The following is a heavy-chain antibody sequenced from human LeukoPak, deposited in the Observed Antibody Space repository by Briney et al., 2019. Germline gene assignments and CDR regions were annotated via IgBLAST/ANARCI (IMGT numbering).Heavy chain of an antibody. CDR1: GFTFSSYA. Sequence: QPGGSLRLSCAASGFTFSSYAMHWVRQAPGKGLEWVAVISYDGSNKYYADSVKGRFTISRDNSKNTLYLQLNSLRPEDTAVYYCARDLATARYDFSGPPPGYWGQGTLVTVSS. V-gene: IGHV3-30-3*01. CDR2: ISYDGSNK. J-gene: IGHJ4*02. CDR3: ARDLATARYDFSGPPPGY. D-gene: IGHD3-22*01.